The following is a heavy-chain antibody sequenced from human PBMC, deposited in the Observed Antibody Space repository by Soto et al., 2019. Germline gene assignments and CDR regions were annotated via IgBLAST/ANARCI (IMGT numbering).Heavy chain of an antibody. CDR3: ARDDSSGYFLNY. CDR1: GFTFSSYA. J-gene: IGHJ4*02. Sequence: QVQLVESGGGVVQPGRSLRLSCAASGFTFSSYAMHWVRQAPGKGLESVAVISYDGSNKYYADSVKGRFTISRDNSKNKLYLQMNSLRAEDTAVYYCARDDSSGYFLNYWGQGTLVTVSS. CDR2: ISYDGSNK. V-gene: IGHV3-30-3*01. D-gene: IGHD3-22*01.